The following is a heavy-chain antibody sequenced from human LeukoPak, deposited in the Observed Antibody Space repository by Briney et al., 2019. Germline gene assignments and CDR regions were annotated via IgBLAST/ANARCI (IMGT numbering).Heavy chain of an antibody. D-gene: IGHD1-26*01. CDR2: IYSGGST. J-gene: IGHJ4*02. CDR3: ARGVGATKGFGY. V-gene: IGHV3-66*01. Sequence: ETLSLTCTVSGGSISSGGYYWSWVRQAPGKGLEWVSVIYSGGSTYYADSVKGRFTISRDNPKNTLYLQMNSLRAEDTAVYYCARGVGATKGFGYWGQGTLVTVSS. CDR1: GGSISSGGYY.